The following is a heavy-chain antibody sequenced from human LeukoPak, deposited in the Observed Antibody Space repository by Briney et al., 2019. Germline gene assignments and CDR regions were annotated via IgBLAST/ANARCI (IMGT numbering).Heavy chain of an antibody. CDR2: ISGSGGST. J-gene: IGHJ4*02. CDR1: GFTFSDYW. D-gene: IGHD3-10*01. Sequence: SGGSLRLSCAASGFTFSDYWMSWLRQAPGKGLEWVSAISGSGGSTYYADSVKGRFTISRDNSKNTLYLQMNSLRAEDTAVYYCANWGRPGDYYGSGTFDYWGQGTLVTVSS. CDR3: ANWGRPGDYYGSGTFDY. V-gene: IGHV3-23*01.